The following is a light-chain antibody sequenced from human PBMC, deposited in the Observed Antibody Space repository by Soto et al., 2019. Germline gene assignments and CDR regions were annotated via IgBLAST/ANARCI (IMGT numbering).Light chain of an antibody. Sequence: QSALTQPRSLSGSPGQSVTISCTGTSSDVGTYDYVSWYQQHPGTAPKLLTYDVNKRPSGVPDRFSGSKSGNTASLTISGLQADDEADYYCSSYAGSKTLFGGGTKLTVL. V-gene: IGLV2-11*01. CDR3: SSYAGSKTL. CDR2: DVN. J-gene: IGLJ3*02. CDR1: SSDVGTYDY.